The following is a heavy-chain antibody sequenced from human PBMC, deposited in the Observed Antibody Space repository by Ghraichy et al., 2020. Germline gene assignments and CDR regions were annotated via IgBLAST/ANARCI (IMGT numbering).Heavy chain of an antibody. CDR2: IYRHGDT. Sequence: GGSLRLSCAASGFTVSSNFMSWVRQAPGKGLEWVSLIYRHGDTYYADSVKGRCTISRDSSDNTMFLQRNSRTTEDSGVYYCASARITKDYGGQGTLVTVSS. CDR3: ASARITKDY. D-gene: IGHD2/OR15-2a*01. J-gene: IGHJ4*02. CDR1: GFTVSSNF. V-gene: IGHV3-66*01.